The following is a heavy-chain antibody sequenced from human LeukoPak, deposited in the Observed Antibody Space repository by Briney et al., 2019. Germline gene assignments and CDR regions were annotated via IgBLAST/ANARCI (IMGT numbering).Heavy chain of an antibody. CDR2: IYSGGST. V-gene: IGHV3-53*01. CDR1: GFTVSSNY. D-gene: IGHD6-6*01. J-gene: IGHJ4*02. CDR3: AKDFEYSSSSEGYYFDY. Sequence: PGGSLRLSCAASGFTVSSNYMSWVRQAPGKGLEWVSVIYSGGSTYYADSVKGRFTISRDNSKNTLYLQMNSLRAEDTAVYYCAKDFEYSSSSEGYYFDYWGQGTLVTVSS.